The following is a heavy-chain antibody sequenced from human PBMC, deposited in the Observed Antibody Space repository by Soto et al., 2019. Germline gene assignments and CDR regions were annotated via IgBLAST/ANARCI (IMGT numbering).Heavy chain of an antibody. J-gene: IGHJ4*02. D-gene: IGHD6-13*01. CDR2: IYWDDDK. V-gene: IGHV2-5*02. Sequence: QITLKESGPTLVKPTQTLTLTCTFSGFSLSTSGVGVGWIRQPPGKALEWLALIYWDDDKRYSPSLKSRLTITKDTSKNQVVLTLTSMDPVDTASSHRAHRPWGSSFGHFDYWGQGTLVTVSS. CDR1: GFSLSTSGVG. CDR3: AHRPWGSSFGHFDY.